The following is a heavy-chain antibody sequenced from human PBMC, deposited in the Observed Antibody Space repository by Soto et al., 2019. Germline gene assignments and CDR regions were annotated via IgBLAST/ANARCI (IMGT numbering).Heavy chain of an antibody. D-gene: IGHD1-1*01. CDR3: ARLHPDTTGTGNWFDP. V-gene: IGHV4-31*03. J-gene: IGHJ5*02. Sequence: QVQLQESGPGLVKPSQTLSLTCTVSGGSISSGGYYWSWIRQHPGKGLEWIGYIYYSGSTYYNPSLKSRVTISVDTSKNQFSLKLSSVTAADTAVYYCARLHPDTTGTGNWFDPWGQGTLVTVSS. CDR2: IYYSGST. CDR1: GGSISSGGYY.